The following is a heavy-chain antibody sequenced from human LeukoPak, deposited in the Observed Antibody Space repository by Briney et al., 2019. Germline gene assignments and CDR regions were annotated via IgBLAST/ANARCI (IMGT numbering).Heavy chain of an antibody. CDR2: INPTGGST. CDR1: GYTFTSYY. J-gene: IGHJ4*02. D-gene: IGHD3-10*01. CDR3: AKGYLWFGEFYIGGFDY. Sequence: ASVKVSCKASGYTFTSYYMHWVRQAPGQGLEWMGLINPTGGSTGYAQKFQGRVTMTRDMSTSTDYMELSSLRAEDTAVYYCAKGYLWFGEFYIGGFDYWGQGTLVTVSS. V-gene: IGHV1-46*01.